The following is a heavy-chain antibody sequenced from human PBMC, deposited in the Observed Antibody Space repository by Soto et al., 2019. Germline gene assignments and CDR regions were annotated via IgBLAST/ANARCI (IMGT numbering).Heavy chain of an antibody. CDR2: LTPVFHSP. D-gene: IGHD2-2*01. CDR3: ATSYPQTPTNAFDV. CDR1: GGTFNSFA. V-gene: IGHV1-69*01. J-gene: IGHJ3*01. Sequence: QVGAEVKKPGSSVRVSCKSSGGTFNSFAFSWVRQTPGQGLEWMGGLTPVFHSPNYTQKFQGRVSITVDESTSRAYMELSSLTSDDTAIYYCATSYPQTPTNAFDVWDQGTMIIVSS.